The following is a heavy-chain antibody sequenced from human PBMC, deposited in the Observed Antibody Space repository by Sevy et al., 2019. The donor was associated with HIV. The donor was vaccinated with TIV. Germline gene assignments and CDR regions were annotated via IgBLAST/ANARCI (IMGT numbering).Heavy chain of an antibody. Sequence: GGSLRLSCAASGFTFSSYGMHWVRQAPGKGLEWVAFIRYDGNNKYYADSVKGRFTISRDNSKNTLYLQMNSLRAEDTAVYYCAKDATAADEYYYYGMDVWGQGTTVTVSS. D-gene: IGHD6-13*01. CDR2: IRYDGNNK. J-gene: IGHJ6*02. CDR3: AKDATAADEYYYYGMDV. CDR1: GFTFSSYG. V-gene: IGHV3-30*02.